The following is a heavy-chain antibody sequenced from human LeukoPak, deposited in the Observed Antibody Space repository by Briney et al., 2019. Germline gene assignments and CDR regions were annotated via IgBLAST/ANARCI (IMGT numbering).Heavy chain of an antibody. V-gene: IGHV4-61*02. J-gene: IGHJ5*02. D-gene: IGHD1-26*01. CDR1: GDSFSSVSYY. CDR3: ARGGLLNWFDP. CDR2: IYATGST. Sequence: PSETLSLTCTVSGDSFSSVSYYWSWIRQPAGKGLEWIGRIYATGSTNYNPSLKSRVTISVATSRNQFSLKLSSVTAADTAVYYCARGGLLNWFDPWGQGTLVTVSS.